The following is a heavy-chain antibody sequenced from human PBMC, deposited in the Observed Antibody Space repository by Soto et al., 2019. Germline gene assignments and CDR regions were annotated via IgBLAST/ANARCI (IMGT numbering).Heavy chain of an antibody. CDR2: IYYSGST. V-gene: IGHV4-59*08. J-gene: IGHJ4*01. CDR3: ARLGGYYQAFDQ. Sequence: SETLSLTCTVSGGSISSYYWSWIRQPPGKGLEWIGYIYYSGSTNYNPSLKSRVTVSLDTSKKQFSLKLRSVTAADTAVYFCARLGGYYQAFDQWGQGARVTVSS. CDR1: GGSISSYY. D-gene: IGHD3-22*01.